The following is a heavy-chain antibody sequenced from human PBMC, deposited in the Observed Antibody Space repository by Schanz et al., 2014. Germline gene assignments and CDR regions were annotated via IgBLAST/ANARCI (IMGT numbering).Heavy chain of an antibody. J-gene: IGHJ4*02. CDR3: ARDKGGYYPFDY. CDR2: ISGSGNTI. D-gene: IGHD3-3*01. CDR1: GFTFSSHS. Sequence: EVQLVESGGGLVQPGGSLRLCCVASGFTFSSHSMNWVRQAPGQGLEWLSYISGSGNTIYYADSVKGRFTISRDNAKNSLSLQMDRLRAEDTAVYYCARDKGGYYPFDYWGQGTLVTVSS. V-gene: IGHV3-48*01.